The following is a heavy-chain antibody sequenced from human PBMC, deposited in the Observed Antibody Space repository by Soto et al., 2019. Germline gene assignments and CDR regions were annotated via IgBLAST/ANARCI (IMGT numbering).Heavy chain of an antibody. CDR2: IKQDGSEK. V-gene: IGHV3-7*01. CDR3: ARGGDILTGYSVYDAFDI. Sequence: LSLTCAASGFTFSSYWMSWVRQAPGKGLEWVANIKQDGSEKYYVDSVKGRFTISRDNAKNSLYLQMNSLRAEDTAVYYCARGGDILTGYSVYDAFDIWGQGTMVTVSS. D-gene: IGHD3-9*01. CDR1: GFTFSSYW. J-gene: IGHJ3*02.